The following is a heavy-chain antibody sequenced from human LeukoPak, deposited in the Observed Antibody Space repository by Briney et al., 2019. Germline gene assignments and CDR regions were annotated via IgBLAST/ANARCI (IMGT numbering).Heavy chain of an antibody. Sequence: GGSLRLSCAASGFTFSSYAMHWVRQAPGKGLEWVAVISYDGSNKYYADSVKGRFTISRDNSKNTLYLQMNSLRAEDTAVYYCAREGRSSTINYYYYYGMDVWGQGTTVTVSS. CDR3: AREGRSSTINYYYYYGMDV. V-gene: IGHV3-30-3*01. CDR2: ISYDGSNK. CDR1: GFTFSSYA. D-gene: IGHD2-2*01. J-gene: IGHJ6*02.